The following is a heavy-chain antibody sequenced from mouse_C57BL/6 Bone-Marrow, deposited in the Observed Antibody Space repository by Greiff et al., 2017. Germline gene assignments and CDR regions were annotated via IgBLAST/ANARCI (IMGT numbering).Heavy chain of an antibody. CDR3: ARKGLRGFAY. V-gene: IGHV5-15*01. J-gene: IGHJ3*01. CDR1: GFTFSDYG. Sequence: EVQLVESGGGLVQPGGSLKLSCAASGFTFSDYGMAWVRQAPRKGPEWVGFISNLAYSIYYADTVTGRFTLSRENAKNTPYLEMSSLRSEDTAMYYCARKGLRGFAYWGQGTMVTVSA. CDR2: ISNLAYSI. D-gene: IGHD2-4*01.